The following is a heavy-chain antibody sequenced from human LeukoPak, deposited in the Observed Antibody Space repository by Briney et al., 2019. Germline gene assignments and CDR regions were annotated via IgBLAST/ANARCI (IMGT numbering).Heavy chain of an antibody. CDR2: ISTSGGST. Sequence: GGSLRLSCAASGFTFSSYAMSWVRQAPGKGLEWVSAISTSGGSTYYADSVKGRFTISRDNSKNTLYLQMNSLRAEDTAVYYCAKVSSSGRAFDTWGQGTMVTVSS. CDR1: GFTFSSYA. D-gene: IGHD6-19*01. V-gene: IGHV3-23*01. J-gene: IGHJ3*02. CDR3: AKVSSSGRAFDT.